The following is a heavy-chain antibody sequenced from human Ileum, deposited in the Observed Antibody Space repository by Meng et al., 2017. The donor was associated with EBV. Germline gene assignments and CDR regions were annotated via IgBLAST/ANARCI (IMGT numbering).Heavy chain of an antibody. V-gene: IGHV4-59*08. J-gene: IGHJ4*02. CDR1: GGSISSYY. Sequence: QVHRQGSGPGLVKPSEPLSLTCTVSGGSISSYYWSWIRQPPGKGLEWIGYIYYSGSTNYNPSLKSRVTISVDTSKNQFSLNLSSVTAADTAVYYCARGGWSLDYWGQGTLVTVSS. D-gene: IGHD2-15*01. CDR2: IYYSGST. CDR3: ARGGWSLDY.